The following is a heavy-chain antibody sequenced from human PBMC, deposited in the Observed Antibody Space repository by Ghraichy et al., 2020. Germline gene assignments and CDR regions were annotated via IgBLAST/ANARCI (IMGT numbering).Heavy chain of an antibody. CDR2: THHSGTT. J-gene: IGHJ4*02. D-gene: IGHD3-9*01. CDR3: VALENAGFSLTEN. CDR1: GGSMTYNHW. V-gene: IGHV4-4*02. Sequence: SETLSLTCSVSGGSMTYNHWWKWVRQSPVKGLEWIGETHHSGTTNYSPSLKSRVTISLDMSENHFSLRMTSVTAADTAVYFCVALENAGFSLTENWGQGTLVTVSS.